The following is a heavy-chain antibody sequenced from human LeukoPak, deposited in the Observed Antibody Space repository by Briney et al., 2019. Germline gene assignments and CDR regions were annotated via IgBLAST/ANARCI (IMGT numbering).Heavy chain of an antibody. J-gene: IGHJ4*02. D-gene: IGHD3-22*01. Sequence: PSETLSLTCAVYGGASTGFYWSWIRQPPGQGLEWIGEISHSGSTNSNPSLKSRVTISVDTSKNQFSLKLSSVTAAGTCVCYCGRSGSSGYNYWGQGTLVTVSS. CDR1: GGASTGFY. CDR3: GRSGSSGYNY. CDR2: ISHSGST. V-gene: IGHV4-34*01.